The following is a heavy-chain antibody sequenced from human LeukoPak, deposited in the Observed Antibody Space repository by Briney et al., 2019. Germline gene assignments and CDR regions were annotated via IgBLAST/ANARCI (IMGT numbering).Heavy chain of an antibody. J-gene: IGHJ4*02. CDR2: IKSKTDGGTT. D-gene: IGHD1-7*01. CDR3: AAGTGTSDFDY. Sequence: KAGGSLRLSCAASGFTFSDAWMSWVRQAPGKGLEWVGRIKSKTDGGTTDYAAPVKGRFTISKDDSKNTVYLQMNSLKTEDTAVYYCAAGTGTSDFDYWGQGTLVTVSS. V-gene: IGHV3-15*01. CDR1: GFTFSDAW.